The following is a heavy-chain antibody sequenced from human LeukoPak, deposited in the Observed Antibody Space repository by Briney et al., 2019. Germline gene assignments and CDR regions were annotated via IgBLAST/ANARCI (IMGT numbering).Heavy chain of an antibody. CDR1: GGTFSSYA. J-gene: IGHJ2*01. CDR3: ARGLYDYRDWYFDL. D-gene: IGHD4-11*01. Sequence: SVKVSCKASGGTFSSYAISWVRQTPGQGLEWMGGIIPIFGTANYAQKFQGRVTITTDESTSTAYMELSSLRSEDTAVYYCARGLYDYRDWYFDLWGRGTLVTVSS. CDR2: IIPIFGTA. V-gene: IGHV1-69*05.